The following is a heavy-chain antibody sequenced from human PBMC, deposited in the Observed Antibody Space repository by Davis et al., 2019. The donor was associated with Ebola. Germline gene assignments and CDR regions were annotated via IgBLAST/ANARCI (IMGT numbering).Heavy chain of an antibody. CDR1: GYTLTELS. CDR2: FDPEDGET. D-gene: IGHD6-13*01. J-gene: IGHJ6*02. CDR3: ARETQQLVTYGMDV. V-gene: IGHV1-24*01. Sequence: ASVKVSCKVSGYTLTELSMHWVRQAPGKGLEWMGGFDPEDGETIYAQKFQGRVIMTEDTSTDTAYMELSSLRSEDTAVYYCARETQQLVTYGMDVWGQGTTVTVSS.